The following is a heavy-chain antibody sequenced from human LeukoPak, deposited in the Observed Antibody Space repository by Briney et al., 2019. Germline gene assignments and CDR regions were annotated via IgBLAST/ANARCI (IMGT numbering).Heavy chain of an antibody. V-gene: IGHV4-59*01. CDR1: GGSISSYY. CDR3: AREGTAGTNLNWFDP. Sequence: SETLSLTCTVSGGSISSYYWSWIRQPPGKGLEWIEYISYSGSTNFNPSLKSRVTISVDTSKNQFSLKLSSVTAADTAVYYCAREGTAGTNLNWFDPWGQGTLVTVSS. D-gene: IGHD1-1*01. J-gene: IGHJ5*02. CDR2: ISYSGST.